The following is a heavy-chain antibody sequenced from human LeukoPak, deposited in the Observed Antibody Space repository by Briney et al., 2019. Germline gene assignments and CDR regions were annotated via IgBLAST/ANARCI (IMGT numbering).Heavy chain of an antibody. CDR2: IYYSGST. Sequence: TSETLSLTCTVSGGSISSYYWSWIRQPPGKGLEWIGYIYYSGSTNYNPSLKSRVTISVDTSKNQFSLKLSSVTAADTAVYYCARRRLVGWFDPWGQGTLVTVSS. CDR1: GGSISSYY. J-gene: IGHJ5*02. CDR3: ARRRLVGWFDP. D-gene: IGHD6-6*01. V-gene: IGHV4-59*12.